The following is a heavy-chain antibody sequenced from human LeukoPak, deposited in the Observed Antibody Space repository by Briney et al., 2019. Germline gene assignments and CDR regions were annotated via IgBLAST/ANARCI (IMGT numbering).Heavy chain of an antibody. CDR3: AREAVQYSSSWYYFDY. CDR2: ISTSSSYI. CDR1: GFTFSTYS. D-gene: IGHD6-13*01. J-gene: IGHJ4*02. V-gene: IGHV3-21*01. Sequence: GGSLRLSCAASGFTFSTYSMNWVRQAPGKGLEWVSFISTSSSYIYYADSVKGRFTISRDNAKNSLYLQMNSLRADDTAVYYCAREAVQYSSSWYYFDYWGQGALVTVSS.